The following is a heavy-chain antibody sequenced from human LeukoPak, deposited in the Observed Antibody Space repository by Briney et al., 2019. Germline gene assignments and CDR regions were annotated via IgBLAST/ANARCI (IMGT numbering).Heavy chain of an antibody. Sequence: GGSLRLSCAASGFTFGDYYMSWIRQAPGKGLEWVSYISSSGSTIYYADSVKGRFTISRDNAKNSLYLQMNSLRAEDTAVYYCAREPSLVGATDDYWGQGTLVTVSS. D-gene: IGHD1-26*01. V-gene: IGHV3-11*04. CDR1: GFTFGDYY. CDR2: ISSSGSTI. CDR3: AREPSLVGATDDY. J-gene: IGHJ4*02.